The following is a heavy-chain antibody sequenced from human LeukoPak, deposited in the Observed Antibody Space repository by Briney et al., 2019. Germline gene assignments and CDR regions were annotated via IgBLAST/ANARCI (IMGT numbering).Heavy chain of an antibody. Sequence: SGGSLRLSCAASGFTFSSYEMNWVRQAPGKGLEWVAFIRYDGSNKYYADSVKGRFTISRDNSKNTLYLQMNSLRAEDTAVYYCAKKYGDYDRKEYYFDYWGQGTLVTVSS. CDR2: IRYDGSNK. CDR1: GFTFSSYE. D-gene: IGHD4-17*01. J-gene: IGHJ4*02. V-gene: IGHV3-30*02. CDR3: AKKYGDYDRKEYYFDY.